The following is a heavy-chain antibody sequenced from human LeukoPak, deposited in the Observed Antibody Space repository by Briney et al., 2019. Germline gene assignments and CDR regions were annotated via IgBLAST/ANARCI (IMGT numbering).Heavy chain of an antibody. V-gene: IGHV3-48*01. CDR1: GFSFNAYS. CDR2: ISNGGSAT. D-gene: IGHD4-11*01. J-gene: IGHJ4*02. CDR3: AKTPAVTSEYFDN. Sequence: GGSLRLSCAASGFSFNAYSMNWVRQAPGKGLEWVSYISNGGSATYYADSVKGRFTISRDNSKNTLYLQMNSLRPEDTAVYYCAKTPAVTSEYFDNWGQGTLVTASS.